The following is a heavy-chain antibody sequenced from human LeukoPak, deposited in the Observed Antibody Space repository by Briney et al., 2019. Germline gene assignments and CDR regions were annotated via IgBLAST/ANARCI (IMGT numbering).Heavy chain of an antibody. CDR3: ARDTVVMSTPYYYYYGMDV. CDR1: GYTFTCYY. J-gene: IGHJ6*02. D-gene: IGHD4-23*01. CDR2: INPDSGGT. Sequence: ASVTVSCKASGYTFTCYYIHWVRQAPGQGIEWMGWINPDSGGTNSAQNFQGRVTMTRDTSISTAYMELNRLRSDDTAVYYCARDTVVMSTPYYYYYGMDVWGQGTTVTVSS. V-gene: IGHV1-2*02.